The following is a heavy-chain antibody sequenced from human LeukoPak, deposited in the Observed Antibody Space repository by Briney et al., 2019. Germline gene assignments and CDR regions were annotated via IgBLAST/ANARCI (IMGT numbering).Heavy chain of an antibody. CDR1: GGSINGYY. J-gene: IGHJ1*01. V-gene: IGHV4-59*01. D-gene: IGHD4-23*01. Sequence: SETLSLTCTVSGGSINGYYWGWIRQPPGKGLEWIGYIYYSGSTNYNPSLKSRVTISVDTSKNHFSLKLSSVTAADTAVYYCARAPGGNAGNFPHRGQGTLVTVSS. CDR2: IYYSGST. CDR3: ARAPGGNAGNFPH.